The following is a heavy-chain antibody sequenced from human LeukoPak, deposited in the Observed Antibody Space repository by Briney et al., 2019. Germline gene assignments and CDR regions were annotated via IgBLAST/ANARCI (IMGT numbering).Heavy chain of an antibody. CDR2: IYYSGST. V-gene: IGHV4-39*01. CDR3: ARQRTTFYWYFDL. Sequence: SETQSLPCTVSGGSISSSSYYWGWIRQPPGKGLEWIGSIYYSGSTYYNPSLKSRVTISVDTSKNQFSLKLSSVTAADTAVYYCARQRTTFYWYFDLWGRGTLVTVSS. J-gene: IGHJ2*01. CDR1: GGSISSSSYY. D-gene: IGHD4-11*01.